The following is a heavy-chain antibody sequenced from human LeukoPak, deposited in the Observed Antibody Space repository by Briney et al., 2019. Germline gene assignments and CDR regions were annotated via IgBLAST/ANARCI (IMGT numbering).Heavy chain of an antibody. Sequence: ASVKVSCKASGYTFTSYGISWVRQAPGQGLEWMGWISAYNGNTNYAQKLQGRVTMTTDTSTSTAYMELRSLRSDDTAVYYCARAVRYDFWSGYYKRVPERGYYYMDVWGKGTTVTVSS. CDR3: ARAVRYDFWSGYYKRVPERGYYYMDV. J-gene: IGHJ6*03. D-gene: IGHD3-3*01. CDR2: ISAYNGNT. CDR1: GYTFTSYG. V-gene: IGHV1-18*01.